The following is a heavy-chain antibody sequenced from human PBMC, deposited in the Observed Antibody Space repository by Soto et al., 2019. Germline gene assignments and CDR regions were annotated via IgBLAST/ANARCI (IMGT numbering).Heavy chain of an antibody. Sequence: ASVKVSCKASGYTFTSYGISWVRQAPGQGLEWMGWISAYNDNTNYAQKLQGRVTMTTNTSTNTAYKELRRLRSDDTAVYYCARDVGLYCSSTSCYRANYYYGMDVWGQGATVTVSS. CDR2: ISAYNDNT. CDR3: ARDVGLYCSSTSCYRANYYYGMDV. D-gene: IGHD2-2*01. V-gene: IGHV1-18*04. J-gene: IGHJ6*02. CDR1: GYTFTSYG.